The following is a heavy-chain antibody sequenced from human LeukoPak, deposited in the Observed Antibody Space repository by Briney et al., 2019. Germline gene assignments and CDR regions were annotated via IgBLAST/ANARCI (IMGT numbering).Heavy chain of an antibody. CDR1: GGSISSYY. CDR3: ARGYYDILTGWGGYFDY. J-gene: IGHJ4*02. CDR2: IYYSGST. V-gene: IGHV4-59*01. D-gene: IGHD3-9*01. Sequence: SETLSLTCTVSGGSISSYYWSWIRQPPGKGLEWIGYIYYSGSTNYNPSLKSRVTISVDTSKNQFSLKLSSVTAADTAVYYCARGYYDILTGWGGYFDYWGQGTLVTVSS.